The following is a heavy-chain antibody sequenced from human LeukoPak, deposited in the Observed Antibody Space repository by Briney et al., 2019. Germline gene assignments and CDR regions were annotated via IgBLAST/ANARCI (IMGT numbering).Heavy chain of an antibody. CDR2: IRYDGSNK. J-gene: IGHJ4*02. Sequence: GGSLRLSCAASGFTFSSYGMHWVRQAPGKGLEWVAFIRYDGSNKYYADSVKGRFTISRDNSKNTLYLQMNSLRAEDTAVYHCAKGDRGHCTGVKCYPFDYWGQGTVVTVSS. V-gene: IGHV3-30*02. D-gene: IGHD2-8*02. CDR3: AKGDRGHCTGVKCYPFDY. CDR1: GFTFSSYG.